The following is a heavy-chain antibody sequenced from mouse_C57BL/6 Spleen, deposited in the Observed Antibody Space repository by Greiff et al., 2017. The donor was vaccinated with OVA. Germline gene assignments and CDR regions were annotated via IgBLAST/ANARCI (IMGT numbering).Heavy chain of an antibody. J-gene: IGHJ3*01. D-gene: IGHD2-3*01. CDR1: GYTFTDYY. CDR2: INPNNGGT. V-gene: IGHV1-26*01. Sequence: EVQLQQSGPELVKPGASVKISCKASGYTFTDYYMNWVKQSHGKSLEWIGDINPNNGGTSYNQKFKGKATLTVDKSSSTAYMELRSLTSEDSAVYYCARGEGWLLQGFAYWGQGTLVTVSA. CDR3: ARGEGWLLQGFAY.